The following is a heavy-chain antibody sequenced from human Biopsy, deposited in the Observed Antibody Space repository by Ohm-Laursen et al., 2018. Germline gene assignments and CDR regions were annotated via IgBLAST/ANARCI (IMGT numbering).Heavy chain of an antibody. CDR3: ARATNSTGWPYYYFYGMDV. CDR1: GFTFRDYY. D-gene: IGHD2/OR15-2a*01. V-gene: IGHV3-11*01. CDR2: ITNSGGTV. J-gene: IGHJ6*02. Sequence: SLRLSCAASGFTFRDYYMIWIRQPPGKGLEWVSYITNSGGTVYYEDSVKGRFTVSRDNAKNSLYLQMDRLRAEDTAVYYCARATNSTGWPYYYFYGMDVWGQGTTVTVSS.